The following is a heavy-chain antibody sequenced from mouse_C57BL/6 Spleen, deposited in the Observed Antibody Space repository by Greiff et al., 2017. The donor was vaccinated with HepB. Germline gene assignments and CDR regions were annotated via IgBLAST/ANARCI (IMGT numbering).Heavy chain of an antibody. CDR1: GFTFSDYG. CDR3: ARDGSSYGYFDV. D-gene: IGHD1-1*01. Sequence: DVKLVESGGGLVQPGGSLKLSCAASGFTFSDYGMAWVRQAPRKGPEWVAFISNLAYSIYYADTVTGRFTISRENAKNNLYLEMSSLRSEDTAMYYCARDGSSYGYFDVWGTGTTVTVSS. V-gene: IGHV5-15*01. CDR2: ISNLAYSI. J-gene: IGHJ1*03.